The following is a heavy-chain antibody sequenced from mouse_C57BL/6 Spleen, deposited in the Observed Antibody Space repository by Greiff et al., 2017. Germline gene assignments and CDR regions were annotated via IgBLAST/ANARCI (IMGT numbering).Heavy chain of an antibody. V-gene: IGHV5-15*01. CDR3: ASVISEAWFAY. Sequence: EVHLVESGGGLVQPGGSLKLSCAASGFTFSDYGMAWVRQAPRKGPEWVAFISNLAYSIYYADTVTGRFTISRENAKNTLYLEMSSLRSEDTAMYYCASVISEAWFAYWGQGTLVTVSA. J-gene: IGHJ3*01. CDR1: GFTFSDYG. D-gene: IGHD1-1*01. CDR2: ISNLAYSI.